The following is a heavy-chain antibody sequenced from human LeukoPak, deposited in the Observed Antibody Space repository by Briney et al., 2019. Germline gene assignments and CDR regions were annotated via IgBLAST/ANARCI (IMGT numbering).Heavy chain of an antibody. CDR2: IYHSGST. CDR3: ARVEKYTSSGPTDP. J-gene: IGHJ5*02. Sequence: SGTLSLTCAVSGGSIISTNWWSWVRQPPGKGLEWIGEIYHSGSTNYNPSLKSRVTISVDNSKNQFSLNLSSVTAADTAVYYCARVEKYTSSGPTDPWGQGTLVTVSS. CDR1: GGSIISTNW. V-gene: IGHV4-4*02. D-gene: IGHD6-13*01.